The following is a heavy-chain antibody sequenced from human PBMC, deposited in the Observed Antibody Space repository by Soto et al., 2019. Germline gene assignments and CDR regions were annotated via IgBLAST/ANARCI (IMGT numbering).Heavy chain of an antibody. CDR1: GESFIGYS. V-gene: IGHV4-34*01. CDR2: INHGGST. Sequence: QVHLQQWGAGLLKPSETLSLTCAVYGESFIGYSWTWIRQSPGKGLEWIGEINHGGSTNYNPSLKSRVTISRDTSKNQFSLKLTSVTAADTSFYYCARTDMVTTNLFDPWGQGTLVTVSS. CDR3: ARTDMVTTNLFDP. J-gene: IGHJ5*02. D-gene: IGHD5-12*01.